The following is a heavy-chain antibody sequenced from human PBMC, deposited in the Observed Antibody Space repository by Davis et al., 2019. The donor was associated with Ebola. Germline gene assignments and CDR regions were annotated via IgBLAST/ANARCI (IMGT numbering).Heavy chain of an antibody. V-gene: IGHV4-34*01. CDR2: GYYGGRT. CDR1: GGSFSAYF. D-gene: IGHD4-17*01. J-gene: IGHJ4*02. CDR3: ASTPSSYSDSDY. Sequence: SETLSLTCAVYGGSFSAYFWSWIRQSPGKGLEWIGYGYYGGRTDYNPSLKSRAIISVDTSKNQFSLKLSSVTAADTAVYYCASTPSSYSDSDYWGQGTLVTVSS.